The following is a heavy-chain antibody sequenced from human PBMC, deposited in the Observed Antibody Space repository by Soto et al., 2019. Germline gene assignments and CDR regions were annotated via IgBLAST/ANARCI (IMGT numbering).Heavy chain of an antibody. V-gene: IGHV5-51*01. CDR2: IYPGDSDT. D-gene: IGHD6-6*01. CDR3: ARNVSSSSQYHYYHSMDV. Sequence: GESLKISCKGSGYSFTSYWIGWVRQMPGKGLEWMGIIYPGDSDTRYSPSFQGQVTISADKSISTAYLQWSSLKASDTAMYYCARNVSSSSQYHYYHSMDVWGKGTTVTAP. CDR1: GYSFTSYW. J-gene: IGHJ6*03.